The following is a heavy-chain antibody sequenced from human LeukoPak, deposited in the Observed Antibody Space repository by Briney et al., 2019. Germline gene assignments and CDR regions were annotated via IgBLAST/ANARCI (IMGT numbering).Heavy chain of an antibody. CDR2: IYHSGST. CDR1: GYSISSGYY. Sequence: SETLSLTCTVSGYSISSGYYWGWIRQPPGKGLEWIGSIYHSGSTYYNPSLKSRVTISVDTSKNQFSLKLSSVTAADTAVYYCATLGNYDILTGYYHAFDIWGQGTMVTVSS. V-gene: IGHV4-38-2*02. D-gene: IGHD3-9*01. J-gene: IGHJ3*02. CDR3: ATLGNYDILTGYYHAFDI.